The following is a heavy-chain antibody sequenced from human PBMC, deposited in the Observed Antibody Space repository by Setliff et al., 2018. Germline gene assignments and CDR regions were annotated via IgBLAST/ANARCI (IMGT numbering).Heavy chain of an antibody. CDR2: IRSKAYGGTT. J-gene: IGHJ6*03. CDR3: TTDGRQDPYYYMDV. V-gene: IGHV3-15*01. D-gene: IGHD2-15*01. Sequence: GGSLRLSCAASGFTFSSYAMSWVRQAPGKGLEWVGFIRSKAYGGTTDYAAPVKGRFTISRDDSKNTLYLQMNSLKTEDTAVYYCTTDGRQDPYYYMDVWGKGTTVTVSS. CDR1: GFTFSSYA.